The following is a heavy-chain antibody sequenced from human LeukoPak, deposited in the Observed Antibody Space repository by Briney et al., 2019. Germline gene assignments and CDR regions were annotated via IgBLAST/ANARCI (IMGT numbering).Heavy chain of an antibody. V-gene: IGHV5-51*01. CDR3: ARLGGGYSSSSSLYYYYYGMDV. J-gene: IGHJ6*02. CDR2: IYPGNSDT. D-gene: IGHD6-6*01. Sequence: GESLQISCKGSGYSFTSYWIGWVRQVPGKGLEWMGIIYPGNSDTRYSPSFQGQVTISADKSISTAYLQWSSLKASDAAMYYCARLGGGYSSSSSLYYYYYGMDVWGQGTTVTVSS. CDR1: GYSFTSYW.